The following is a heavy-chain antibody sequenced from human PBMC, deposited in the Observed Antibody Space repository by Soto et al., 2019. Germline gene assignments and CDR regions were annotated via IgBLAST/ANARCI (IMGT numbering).Heavy chain of an antibody. Sequence: SETLSLTCNVSGGSISGFYWNWIRQSPGKGLEWIGYMYYTGTSRYNPSLKSRVSMSVDTSKNQFSLKLTSVTAADTAVYYCARDQEFFHGMDVWGQGTPVTVSS. CDR1: GGSISGFY. CDR3: ARDQEFFHGMDV. J-gene: IGHJ6*02. V-gene: IGHV4-59*12. CDR2: MYYTGTS.